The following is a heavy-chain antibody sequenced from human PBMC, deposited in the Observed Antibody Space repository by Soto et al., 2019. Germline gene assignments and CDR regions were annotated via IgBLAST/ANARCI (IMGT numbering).Heavy chain of an antibody. V-gene: IGHV3-23*05. CDR1: GLTFAGKP. D-gene: IGHD3-10*01. CDR3: AKAVGEYLYFFNN. CDR2: IDTSGNNT. J-gene: IGHJ4*02. Sequence: EVQVLESGGGLIQPGGSLRLSCAFSGLTFAGKPATWVRKPQGKDLEWVSGIDTSGNNTYYADSVKGRFTISRDNSDNTLFLQMNNLRAEDTAIYYCAKAVGEYLYFFNNWGQGILVSVSS.